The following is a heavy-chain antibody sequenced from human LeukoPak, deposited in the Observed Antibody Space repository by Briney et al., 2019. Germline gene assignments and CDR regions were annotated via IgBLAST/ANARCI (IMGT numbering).Heavy chain of an antibody. CDR3: ARGYYSSSWSGFDP. D-gene: IGHD6-13*01. V-gene: IGHV1-18*04. CDR2: ISAYNGNT. J-gene: IGHJ5*02. CDR1: GYTFTSYG. Sequence: ASVNVSCKASGYTFTSYGISWVRQAPGQGLEWMGWISAYNGNTNYAQKLQGRVTMTTDTSTSTAYMELRSLRSDDTAVYYCARGYYSSSWSGFDPWGQGTLVTVSS.